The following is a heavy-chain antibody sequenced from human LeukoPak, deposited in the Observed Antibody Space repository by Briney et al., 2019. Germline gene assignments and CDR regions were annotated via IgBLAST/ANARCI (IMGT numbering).Heavy chain of an antibody. CDR3: ARGVRDSSGREYFQH. J-gene: IGHJ1*01. Sequence: ASVKVSCKASGHTFTSHDINWVRQAPGQGLEWMGWMNPNSGNTGYAQKFQGRVTMTRNTSISTAYMELSSLRSEDTAMYYCARGVRDSSGREYFQHWGQGTLLTVSS. V-gene: IGHV1-8*01. CDR2: MNPNSGNT. D-gene: IGHD3-22*01. CDR1: GHTFTSHD.